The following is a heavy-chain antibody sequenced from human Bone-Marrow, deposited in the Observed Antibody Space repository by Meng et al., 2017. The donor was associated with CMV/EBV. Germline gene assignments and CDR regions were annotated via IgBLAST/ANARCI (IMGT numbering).Heavy chain of an antibody. V-gene: IGHV3-66*02. CDR3: AGSRYSSTWYAH. D-gene: IGHD6-13*01. J-gene: IGHJ5*02. Sequence: SCAASEFSVASNYMTWIRQAPGKGLEWVSVIYSGGSTYYADSVTGRFTISRDNSKNTVYLQMNSLKVEDTAVYFCAGSRYSSTWYAHWGQGTLVTVSS. CDR2: IYSGGST. CDR1: EFSVASNY.